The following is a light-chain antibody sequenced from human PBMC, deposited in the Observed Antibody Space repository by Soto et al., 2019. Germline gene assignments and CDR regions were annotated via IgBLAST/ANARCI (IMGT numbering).Light chain of an antibody. CDR3: QHHNNMPLT. CDR1: QSVLYSSINKNY. V-gene: IGKV4-1*01. CDR2: WTP. Sequence: IVMTQSPDSPAVSLGERATTNCKSSQSVLYSSINKNYLAWYQQKPGHPPKLTIYWTPTRASVVPDRFSGSGSGTVFTLTSSSVQAEDVAVYYCQHHNNMPLTFGGGTRVEI. J-gene: IGKJ4*01.